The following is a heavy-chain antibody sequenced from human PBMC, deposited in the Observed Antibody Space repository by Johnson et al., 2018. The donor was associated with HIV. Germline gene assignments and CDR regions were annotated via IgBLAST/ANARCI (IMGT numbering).Heavy chain of an antibody. D-gene: IGHD3-22*01. CDR3: AREYYYESPEAFDI. CDR2: IKEDGSEK. Sequence: VQLVESGGGVVQPGRSLRLSCAASGFTFSTYWMSWVRQAPGKGLEWVANIKEDGSEKYYVDSVKGRFTISRDNSKNTLYLQMNSLRAEDTAVYHCAREYYYESPEAFDIWGQGTMVTVSS. CDR1: GFTFSTYW. J-gene: IGHJ3*02. V-gene: IGHV3-7*01.